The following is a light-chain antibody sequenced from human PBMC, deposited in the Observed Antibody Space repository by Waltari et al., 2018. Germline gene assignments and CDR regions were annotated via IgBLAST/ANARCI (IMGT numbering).Light chain of an antibody. J-gene: IGKJ2*01. CDR1: QTLLRGSTYANA. Sequence: DIVMTQSPDFLPLSLGERATFPCRSRQTLLRGSTYANASTLCSQRCRGSSCRNAVAWCRRGPGQPPKWLMCWASARDPGVPDRFRGCGSGTDFTLTIRSLQAEDVAVYYCQQYYSLPYTFGPGTRLEIK. CDR3: QQYYSLPYT. V-gene: IGKV4-1*01. CDR2: WAS.